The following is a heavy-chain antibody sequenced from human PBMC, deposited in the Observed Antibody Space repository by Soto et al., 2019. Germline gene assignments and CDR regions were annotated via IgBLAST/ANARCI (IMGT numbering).Heavy chain of an antibody. D-gene: IGHD1-26*01. J-gene: IGHJ4*02. CDR2: ISYDGSNK. CDR3: ARPSGSYIYYFDY. V-gene: IGHV3-30-3*01. Sequence: PGGSLRLSCAASGFTFSSYAMHWVRQAPGKGLEWVAVISYDGSNKYYADSVKGRFTISRDNSKNTLYLQMNSLRAEDTAVYYCARPSGSYIYYFDYWGQGTLVTVYS. CDR1: GFTFSSYA.